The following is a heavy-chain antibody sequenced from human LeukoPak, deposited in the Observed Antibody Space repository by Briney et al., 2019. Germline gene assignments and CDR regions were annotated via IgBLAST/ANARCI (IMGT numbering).Heavy chain of an antibody. CDR3: ARDLVWFGQFFRNPYYYYYGMDV. CDR2: INPSGGST. Sequence: ASVKVSCKASGYTFTSYYMHWVRQAPGQGLEWMGIINPSGGSTSYAQKFQGRVTMTRDTSTSTVYMELSSLRSEDTAVYYCARDLVWFGQFFRNPYYYYYGMDVWGQGTTVTVSS. D-gene: IGHD3-10*01. CDR1: GYTFTSYY. V-gene: IGHV1-46*01. J-gene: IGHJ6*02.